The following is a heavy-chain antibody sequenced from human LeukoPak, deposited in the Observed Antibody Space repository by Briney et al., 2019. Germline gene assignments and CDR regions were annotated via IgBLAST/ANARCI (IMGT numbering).Heavy chain of an antibody. J-gene: IGHJ6*02. D-gene: IGHD6-13*01. Sequence: GGSLTLSCAASGFTFSSYERKWVRQPPGKGLEWVSYISSGGSIIYYVDSVRGRFTISRDNAKNSLYLQMNSLRAEDTAVYYCARVQQPSGIQGYYYGMDVWGQGTTVTVSS. CDR3: ARVQQPSGIQGYYYGMDV. CDR1: GFTFSSYE. V-gene: IGHV3-48*03. CDR2: ISSGGSII.